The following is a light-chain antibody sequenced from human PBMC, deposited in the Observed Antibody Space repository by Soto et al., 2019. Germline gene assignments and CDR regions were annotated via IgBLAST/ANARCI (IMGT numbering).Light chain of an antibody. CDR2: GNT. J-gene: IGLJ1*01. Sequence: QSALTQPPSVSGAPGQRVTISCTGSSSNIGAGYDVHWYQQLPGTAPKLLIYGNTNRPSGVPDRFSGSKSATSASLAITGLQAEDEADYYCQSYDSSLSGYVFGSGTKLTV. CDR3: QSYDSSLSGYV. V-gene: IGLV1-40*01. CDR1: SSNIGAGYD.